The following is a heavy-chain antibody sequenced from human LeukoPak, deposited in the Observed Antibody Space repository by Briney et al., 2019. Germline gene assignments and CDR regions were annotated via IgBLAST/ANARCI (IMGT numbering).Heavy chain of an antibody. J-gene: IGHJ4*02. V-gene: IGHV3-66*02. Sequence: GGSLRLSCAASGFTVSSNYMSWVPQAPGKGLEWVSVIYSGGSTYYADSVKGRFTISRDNSKNTQYLQMNSVKAEDTAVYYCARDQAGRHSDYLGQGTLVTVAS. D-gene: IGHD6-13*01. CDR2: IYSGGST. CDR1: GFTVSSNY. CDR3: ARDQAGRHSDY.